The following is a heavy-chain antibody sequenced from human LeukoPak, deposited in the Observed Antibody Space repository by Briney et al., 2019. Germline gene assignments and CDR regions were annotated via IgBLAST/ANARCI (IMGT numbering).Heavy chain of an antibody. CDR3: ARAERWLQLYFDY. V-gene: IGHV3-7*01. D-gene: IGHD5-24*01. CDR1: GFTFSSYW. J-gene: IGHJ4*02. Sequence: GGSLRLSCAASGFTFSSYWMSWVRQAPGKGLEWVANIKQDGSEKYYVDSVKGRFTISGDNAKNSLYLQMNSLRAEDTAVYYCARAERWLQLYFDYWGQGTLVTVSS. CDR2: IKQDGSEK.